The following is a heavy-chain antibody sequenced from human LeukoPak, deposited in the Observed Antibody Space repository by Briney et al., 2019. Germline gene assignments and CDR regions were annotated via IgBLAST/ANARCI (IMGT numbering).Heavy chain of an antibody. V-gene: IGHV1-8*03. D-gene: IGHD3-22*01. CDR1: GYTFTSYD. J-gene: IGHJ4*02. CDR3: AREGQYYYDSSGYSAYYFDY. Sequence: ASVKVSCKASGYTFTSYDINWVRQATGQGLEWMGWMNPNSGNTGYAQKFQGRVTITRNTSISTAYMELSSLRSEDTAVYYCAREGQYYYDSSGYSAYYFDYWGQGTLVTVSS. CDR2: MNPNSGNT.